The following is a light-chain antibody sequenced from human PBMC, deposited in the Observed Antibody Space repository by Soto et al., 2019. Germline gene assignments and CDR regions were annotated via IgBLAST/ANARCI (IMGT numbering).Light chain of an antibody. CDR2: DAS. CDR3: QQYGSSGT. V-gene: IGKV1-5*01. Sequence: IQMTQSPSSLSASVGDRVTITCRASQSISSWLAWHQQKPGKAPKLLIYDASSLQSGVPPRFSGSGSGTDFTLTISRLEPEDFAVYYCQQYGSSGTFGQGTKVDIK. J-gene: IGKJ1*01. CDR1: QSISSW.